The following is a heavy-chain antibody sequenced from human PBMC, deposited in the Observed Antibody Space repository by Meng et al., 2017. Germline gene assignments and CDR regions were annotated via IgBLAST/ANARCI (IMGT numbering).Heavy chain of an antibody. V-gene: IGHV3-74*01. CDR3: LDEAPRSDY. CDR1: GFTFNNYW. CDR2: ISGDGSIT. J-gene: IGHJ4*02. D-gene: IGHD1-1*01. Sequence: VESGGGLVKPGWYRRLSCAASGFTFNNYWMHWVRQVPGKGLVWVSRISGDGSITNYADSVKGRFTISRDNAKNTLYLQMNSLRPEDTAVYYCLDEAPRSDYWGQGSLVTVSS.